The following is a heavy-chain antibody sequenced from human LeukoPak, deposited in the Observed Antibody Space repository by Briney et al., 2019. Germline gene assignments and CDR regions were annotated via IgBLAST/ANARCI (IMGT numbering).Heavy chain of an antibody. V-gene: IGHV3-7*01. Sequence: GGSLRLSCAASGFTFSSYWMSWVRQAPGKGLEWVANIKQDGSEKYYVDSVKGRFTISRDNAKNSLYLQMNSLRAEDTAVYYCASGWHLSALDYWGQGTLVTVSS. CDR2: IKQDGSEK. CDR3: ASGWHLSALDY. CDR1: GFTFSSYW. J-gene: IGHJ4*02. D-gene: IGHD2-15*01.